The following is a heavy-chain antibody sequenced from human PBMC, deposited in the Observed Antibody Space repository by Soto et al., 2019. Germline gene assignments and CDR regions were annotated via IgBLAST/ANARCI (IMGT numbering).Heavy chain of an antibody. J-gene: IGHJ6*03. CDR1: GFTFSSYS. V-gene: IGHV3-48*01. Sequence: EVQLVESGGGLVQPGGSLRLSCAASGFTFSSYSMNWVRQAPGKGLEWVSYISSSSSTIYYAVSVKGRFTISRDNAKNSLYLQMNSLRAEDTAVYYCARDWDTVSYYYYMDVWGKGTTVTVSS. CDR2: ISSSSSTI. CDR3: ARDWDTVSYYYYMDV. D-gene: IGHD4-4*01.